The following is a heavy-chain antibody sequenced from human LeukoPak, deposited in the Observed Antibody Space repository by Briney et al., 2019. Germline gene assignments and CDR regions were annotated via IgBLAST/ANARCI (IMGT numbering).Heavy chain of an antibody. Sequence: ASVKVSCKASGYTFTNFAMNWVRQAPGQGLEWMGWINTNTGNPTYDQGFTGRFVFSLDTSVSTAYLQISSLKAEDTAVYYCARDPNHYYDSSGYYGDYWGQGTLVTVSS. D-gene: IGHD3-22*01. CDR2: INTNTGNP. CDR3: ARDPNHYYDSSGYYGDY. V-gene: IGHV7-4-1*02. CDR1: GYTFTNFA. J-gene: IGHJ4*02.